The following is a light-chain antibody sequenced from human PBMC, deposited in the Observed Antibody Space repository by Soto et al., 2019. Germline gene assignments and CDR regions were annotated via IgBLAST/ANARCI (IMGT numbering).Light chain of an antibody. CDR2: AAS. Sequence: DIQMTQSPSSLSASVGDRVTITCRASQSISSYLNWYQHKPGKAPKLLIYAASSLQSVVPSRFSGSGSGTDFTLTISSLQPEYFATYYCQQSYSTPYTFGHGTKLEIK. J-gene: IGKJ2*01. CDR1: QSISSY. V-gene: IGKV1-39*01. CDR3: QQSYSTPYT.